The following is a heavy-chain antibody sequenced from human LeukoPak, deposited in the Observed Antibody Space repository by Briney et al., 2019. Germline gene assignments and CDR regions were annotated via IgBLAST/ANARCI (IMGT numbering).Heavy chain of an antibody. CDR1: GYTFSNSN. V-gene: IGHV3-48*04. CDR3: ARGSGYFFND. D-gene: IGHD3-22*01. CDR2: ISSGSSTI. J-gene: IGHJ4*02. Sequence: GGSLRLSCAASGYTFSNSNMNWVRQAPGKGPEWLSYISSGSSTIYYADSVKGRFTISRENAKNSLYLQMDSQSAEDTAVYYCARGSGYFFNDWGQGTLVTVSS.